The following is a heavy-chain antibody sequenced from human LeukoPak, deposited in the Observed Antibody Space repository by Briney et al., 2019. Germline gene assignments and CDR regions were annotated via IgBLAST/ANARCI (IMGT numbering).Heavy chain of an antibody. CDR2: INPNSGGT. D-gene: IGHD2-15*01. Sequence: GASVKVSCKASGYTFTGYYMHWVRQAPGQGLEWMGWINPNSGGTNYAQKFQGRVTMTRDTSISTAYMELSRLRSDDTAVYYCARAFGGPAINPFDYWGQGTLVTVSS. CDR1: GYTFTGYY. V-gene: IGHV1-2*02. J-gene: IGHJ4*02. CDR3: ARAFGGPAINPFDY.